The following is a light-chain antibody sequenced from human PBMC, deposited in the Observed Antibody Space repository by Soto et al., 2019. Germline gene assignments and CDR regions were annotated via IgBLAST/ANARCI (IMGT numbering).Light chain of an antibody. CDR3: QQYHSYSWT. Sequence: DIQMTKSPSTLSASVGDRVTITCRARQSISSWLAWYQQKPGKAPKLLIYDASSVESGVPSRFSGSESGTEFTLTISILQPDDFATYYCQQYHSYSWTFGQGTKVEIK. V-gene: IGKV1-5*01. J-gene: IGKJ1*01. CDR1: QSISSW. CDR2: DAS.